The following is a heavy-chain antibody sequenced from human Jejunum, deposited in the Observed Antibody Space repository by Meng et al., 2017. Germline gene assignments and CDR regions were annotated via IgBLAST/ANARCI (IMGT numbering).Heavy chain of an antibody. D-gene: IGHD5-18*01. J-gene: IGHJ4*02. CDR3: ARDVGYTYGLDY. V-gene: IGHV4-4*07. Sequence: GSLRLSCTVSDGSISSAYWTWIRQPPGKGLEWLGRIYTTGTADYNPSFNSRISMSVDTSKKEISLTLSSVTAADTAVYYCARDVGYTYGLDYWGQGRRVTVSS. CDR1: DGSISSAY. CDR2: IYTTGTA.